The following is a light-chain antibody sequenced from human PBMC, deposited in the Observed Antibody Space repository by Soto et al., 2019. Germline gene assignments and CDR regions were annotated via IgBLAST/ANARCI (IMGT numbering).Light chain of an antibody. CDR3: QQYHTWPIT. V-gene: IGKV3-15*01. CDR1: QGVSRK. J-gene: IGKJ4*01. Sequence: DIVMTQSPATLSVAPGERVTFSCRASQGVSRKLAWYQHKPGQAPRLLISGASTGATGIPARFSGSGSGTEFTLTISSLQSEDCALSSCQQYHTWPITFGGGTKVEIK. CDR2: GAS.